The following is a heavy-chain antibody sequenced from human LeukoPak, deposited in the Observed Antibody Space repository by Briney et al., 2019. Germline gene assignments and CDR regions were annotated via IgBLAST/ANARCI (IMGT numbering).Heavy chain of an antibody. Sequence: GGSLRPSFAASGFPFSSYAMSWVRPAPGKGLEWVSAISGSGGSTYYADSVKGRFTISRDNSKNTLYLQMNSLRAEDTAVYYCAKVHYDILTGYPDYWGQGTLVTVSS. CDR2: ISGSGGST. CDR3: AKVHYDILTGYPDY. CDR1: GFPFSSYA. J-gene: IGHJ4*02. V-gene: IGHV3-23*01. D-gene: IGHD3-9*01.